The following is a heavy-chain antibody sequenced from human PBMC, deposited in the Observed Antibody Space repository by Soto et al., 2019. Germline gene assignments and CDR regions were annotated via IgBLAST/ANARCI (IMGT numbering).Heavy chain of an antibody. Sequence: QVQLQESGPGLVKPSQTLSLTCTVSGGSISSGGYYWSWIRQHPGKGLEWIGYIYYSGSTFYNPSLKIRVTISVDTSKNQFSLKLSSVTAADTAVYYCARVDYGAGKEDYWGQGTLVTVSS. CDR1: GGSISSGGYY. V-gene: IGHV4-31*03. D-gene: IGHD4-17*01. CDR3: ARVDYGAGKEDY. J-gene: IGHJ4*02. CDR2: IYYSGST.